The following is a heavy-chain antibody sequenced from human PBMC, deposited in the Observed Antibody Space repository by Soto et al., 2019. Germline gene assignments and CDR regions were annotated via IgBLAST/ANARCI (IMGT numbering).Heavy chain of an antibody. CDR3: AGVGGVDGYNYLNY. CDR1: GGSINRYY. V-gene: IGHV4-59*03. CDR2: IYYSGST. J-gene: IGHJ4*02. Sequence: SETLSLTCTVSGGSINRYYWNWIRQPPGKGLEWIGYIYYSGSTNYNPSLKSRVTMSVETSNNQFSLKLSSVTAADTAVYFCAGVGGVDGYNYLNYWGQGTQVTAPQ. D-gene: IGHD5-12*01.